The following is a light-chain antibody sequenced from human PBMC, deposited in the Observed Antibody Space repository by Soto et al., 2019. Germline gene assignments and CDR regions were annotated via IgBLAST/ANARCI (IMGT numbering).Light chain of an antibody. CDR1: HTIMAY. CDR3: QQSYNSPQT. CDR2: AAS. J-gene: IGKJ1*01. V-gene: IGKV1-39*01. Sequence: DIQMTQSPSSLSASVGDEFTMTFRSSHTIMAYLNWYQLKPGKPPRLLIYAASSLQSGVPSRFSGSGSGTDFTLTINSLQPEDFATYSCQQSYNSPQTFGQGTKVDI.